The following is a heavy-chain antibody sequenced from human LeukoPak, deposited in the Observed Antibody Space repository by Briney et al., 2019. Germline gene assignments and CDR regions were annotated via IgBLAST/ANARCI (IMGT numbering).Heavy chain of an antibody. CDR3: AKVMDRDIVATIRLGSQYYFDY. V-gene: IGHV3-30*02. CDR1: GFTFSSYG. D-gene: IGHD5-12*01. J-gene: IGHJ4*02. Sequence: PGGSLRLSCAASGFTFSSYGMHWVRQAPGKGLEWVAFIRSDGSNKYYADSVKGRFTISRDNSKNTLYLQLNSLRAEDPAVYYCAKVMDRDIVATIRLGSQYYFDYWGQGTLVTVSS. CDR2: IRSDGSNK.